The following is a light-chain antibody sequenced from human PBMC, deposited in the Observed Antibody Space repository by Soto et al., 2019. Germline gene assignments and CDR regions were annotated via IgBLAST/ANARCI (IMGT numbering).Light chain of an antibody. CDR1: QSVSSN. Sequence: EIVMTQSPATLSVSPGERATVYCRASQSVSSNLAWYQQKPGQAPRLLIYGASTRATGIPARFSGSCSGTEFTLTIGSLQSEDFAVYYCQQYNNWPRTFGQVTKLEIK. V-gene: IGKV3-15*01. CDR2: GAS. CDR3: QQYNNWPRT. J-gene: IGKJ2*01.